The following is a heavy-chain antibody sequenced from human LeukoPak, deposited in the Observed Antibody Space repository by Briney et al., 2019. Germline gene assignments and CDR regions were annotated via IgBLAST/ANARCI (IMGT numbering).Heavy chain of an antibody. CDR3: ARDSPYYGMDV. CDR1: GGSFSGYY. J-gene: IGHJ6*02. CDR2: INHSGST. Sequence: SETLSLTCAVYGGSFSGYYWSWIRQPPGKGLEWIGEINHSGSTNYNPSLKSRVTISVDTSKNQFSLKLNSVTAADTAVYYCARDSPYYGMDVWGQGTTVTVSS. D-gene: IGHD2-21*01. V-gene: IGHV4-34*01.